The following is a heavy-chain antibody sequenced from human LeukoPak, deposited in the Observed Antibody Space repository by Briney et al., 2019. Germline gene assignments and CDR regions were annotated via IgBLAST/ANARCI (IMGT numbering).Heavy chain of an antibody. D-gene: IGHD6-13*01. CDR3: ARGRGRHSSSWYYFDY. Sequence: SETLSLTRAVYGGSFSGYYWSCIRQPPGKGLEWIGEINHSGSTNYNPSLKSRVTISVDTSKNQFSLKLSSVTAADTAVYYCARGRGRHSSSWYYFDYWGQGTLVTVSS. J-gene: IGHJ4*02. CDR2: INHSGST. CDR1: GGSFSGYY. V-gene: IGHV4-34*01.